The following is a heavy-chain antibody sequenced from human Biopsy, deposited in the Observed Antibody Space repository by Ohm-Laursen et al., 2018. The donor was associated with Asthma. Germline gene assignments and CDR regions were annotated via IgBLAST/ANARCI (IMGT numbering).Heavy chain of an antibody. D-gene: IGHD3-3*01. Sequence: SLRLSCAASGFTFRTHSMSWVRQAPGKGLEWVSSISSSSSYIYYADSVKGRFTISRDNAENSLYLQMNSLRTEDTAVYYCARTFHFWSPYHAEHYQLWGQGTLVTVSS. J-gene: IGHJ1*01. CDR1: GFTFRTHS. CDR2: ISSSSSYI. V-gene: IGHV3-21*01. CDR3: ARTFHFWSPYHAEHYQL.